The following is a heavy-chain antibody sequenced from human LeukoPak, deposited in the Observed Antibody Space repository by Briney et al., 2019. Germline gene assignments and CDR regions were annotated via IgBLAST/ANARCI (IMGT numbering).Heavy chain of an antibody. J-gene: IGHJ3*02. CDR1: GFTFSTYW. CDR2: INSDGSRT. CDR3: ARPETQYSSGLDGFDI. V-gene: IGHV3-74*01. Sequence: PGGSLRLSCAASGFTFSTYWMHWVRHAPGKGLVWVSRINSDGSRTTYADSVKGRFTISRDNAKNTLYLQMNSLRTEDTAVYYCARPETQYSSGLDGFDIGGQGTMVTVSA. D-gene: IGHD6-19*01.